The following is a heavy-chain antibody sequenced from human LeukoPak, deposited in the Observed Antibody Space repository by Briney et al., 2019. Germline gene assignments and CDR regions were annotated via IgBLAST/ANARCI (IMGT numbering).Heavy chain of an antibody. CDR1: GGTFSSYA. CDR3: ARDYSSSWYFDP. V-gene: IGHV1-69*06. Sequence: ASVKVSCKASGGTFSSYAISWVRQAPGQGLEWMGGIIPIFGTANYAQKFQGRVTITAGKSTSTAYMEPSSLRSEDTAVYYCARDYSSSWYFDPWGQGTLVTVSS. CDR2: IIPIFGTA. D-gene: IGHD6-13*01. J-gene: IGHJ4*02.